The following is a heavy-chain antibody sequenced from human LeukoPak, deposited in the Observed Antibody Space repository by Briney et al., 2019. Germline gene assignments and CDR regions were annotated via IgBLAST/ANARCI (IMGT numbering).Heavy chain of an antibody. CDR2: IWYDGTSK. Sequence: GGSLRLSCAASGFTFNNYDIHWVRQAPGKGLEWVAVIWYDGTSKYYADSVKGRFTISRDNAKNTLYVQMNSLRAEDTAVYYCARALGSGAAAALDYWGQGTLVTVSS. CDR1: GFTFNNYD. D-gene: IGHD6-13*01. CDR3: ARALGSGAAAALDY. J-gene: IGHJ4*02. V-gene: IGHV3-33*01.